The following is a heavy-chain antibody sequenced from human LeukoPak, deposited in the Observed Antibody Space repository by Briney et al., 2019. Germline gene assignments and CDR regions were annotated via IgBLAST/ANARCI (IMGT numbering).Heavy chain of an antibody. V-gene: IGHV3-23*01. CDR2: IDGRGGDT. CDR3: AKVLWFGELLPFDY. J-gene: IGHJ4*02. CDR1: GFTFSTYT. Sequence: PGGSLRLSCAASGFTFSTYTMTWVRQAPGKGLECVSTIDGRGGDTYYADSVKGRFTISRDNSKNTLYLQMNSLRAEDTAVYYCAKVLWFGELLPFDYWGQGTLVTVSS. D-gene: IGHD3-10*01.